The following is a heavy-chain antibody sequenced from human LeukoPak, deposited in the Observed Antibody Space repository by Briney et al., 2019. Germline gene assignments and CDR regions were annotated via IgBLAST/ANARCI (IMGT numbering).Heavy chain of an antibody. D-gene: IGHD4-17*01. Sequence: SVKVSCKASGGTFSSYAISWVRQAPGQGLEWMGRIIPILGIANYAQKFQGRVTITADKSTSTAYMELSSLRSEDTAVYFCARDLYGDYFFDYWGQGTLVTVSS. J-gene: IGHJ4*02. CDR3: ARDLYGDYFFDY. CDR1: GGTFSSYA. V-gene: IGHV1-69*04. CDR2: IIPILGIA.